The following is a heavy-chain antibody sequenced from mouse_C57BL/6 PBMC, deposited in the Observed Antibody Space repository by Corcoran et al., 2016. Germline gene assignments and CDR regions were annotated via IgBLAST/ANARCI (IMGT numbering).Heavy chain of an antibody. CDR3: ARRPLLRPWFAY. J-gene: IGHJ3*01. CDR2: INTYSGVP. CDR1: GYTFTTYG. Sequence: QIQLVQSGPELKKPGETVKISCKASGYTFTTYGMSWVKQAPGKGLKWMGWINTYSGVPTYADDFKGRFAFSLETSASTAYLQINNLKNEDTATYFCARRPLLRPWFAYWGQGTLVTVSA. V-gene: IGHV9-3*01. D-gene: IGHD1-2*01.